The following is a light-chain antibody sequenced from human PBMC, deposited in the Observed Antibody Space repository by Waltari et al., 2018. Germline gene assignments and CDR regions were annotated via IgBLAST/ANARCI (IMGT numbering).Light chain of an antibody. V-gene: IGLV2-14*01. CDR2: DVS. Sequence: QSALTQPASVSGSPGQSITISCTGTSSYICGYRYVSWYQQHPGKAPKLMIYDVSTRPSGVSNRFSGSKSGNTASLTISGLQADDESDFYCCSYAASVHWLFGGGTKVTVL. J-gene: IGLJ3*02. CDR1: SSYICGYRY. CDR3: CSYAASVHWL.